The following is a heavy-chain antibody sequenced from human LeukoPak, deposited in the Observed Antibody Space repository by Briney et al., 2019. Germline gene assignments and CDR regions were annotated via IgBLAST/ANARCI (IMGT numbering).Heavy chain of an antibody. D-gene: IGHD6-19*01. CDR2: INHSGST. J-gene: IGHJ4*02. CDR1: GGSFSGYY. Sequence: PSETLSLTCAVYGGSFSGYYWSWIRQPPGKGLEWIGEINHSGSTNYNPSLKSRVTISVDTSKNRFSLKLSSVTAADTAVYYCARNSGWYGIDYWGQGTLVTVSS. V-gene: IGHV4-34*01. CDR3: ARNSGWYGIDY.